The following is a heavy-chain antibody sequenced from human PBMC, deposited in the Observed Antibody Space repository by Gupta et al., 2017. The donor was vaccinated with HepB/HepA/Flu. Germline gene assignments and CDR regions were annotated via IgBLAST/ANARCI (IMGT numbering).Heavy chain of an antibody. Sequence: QLQLQESGPGLVKPSETLSLTCTVSSGSINSLGYYWAWVRQPPGKGLEWIGSIHYTGSTYEHPSLKSRVFISADTSENQFSVKLTSVTAADTAVYFGARHPQNSLFEYWGQGALVTVSS. V-gene: IGHV4-39*01. CDR3: ARHPQNSLFEY. J-gene: IGHJ4*02. CDR1: SGSINSLGYY. CDR2: IHYTGST. D-gene: IGHD2/OR15-2a*01.